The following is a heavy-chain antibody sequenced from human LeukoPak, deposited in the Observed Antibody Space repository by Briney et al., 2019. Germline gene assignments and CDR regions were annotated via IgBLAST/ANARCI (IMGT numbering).Heavy chain of an antibody. Sequence: GFLRLSCAASGFTFSSYAMHWVRQAPGKGLEWVAVISYDGSNKYYADSVKGRFTISRDNSKNTLYLQMNSLRVVDTALYYCARDSYGMDVWGQGTTVTVSS. V-gene: IGHV3-30-3*01. CDR1: GFTFSSYA. CDR3: ARDSYGMDV. J-gene: IGHJ6*02. CDR2: ISYDGSNK.